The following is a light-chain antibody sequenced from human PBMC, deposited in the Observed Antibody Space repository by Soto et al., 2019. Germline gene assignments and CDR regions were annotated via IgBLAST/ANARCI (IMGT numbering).Light chain of an antibody. Sequence: AIQMTQSPSSLSASVGDRVIITCRASQGIGKDLGWYQQKPGKAPKLLIYFASSLQSGVPSRFSGSGSGTDFTLTITSLQPEDFATYYCLQDYNCPLTFGGGTKVEIK. CDR1: QGIGKD. V-gene: IGKV1-6*01. CDR2: FAS. J-gene: IGKJ4*01. CDR3: LQDYNCPLT.